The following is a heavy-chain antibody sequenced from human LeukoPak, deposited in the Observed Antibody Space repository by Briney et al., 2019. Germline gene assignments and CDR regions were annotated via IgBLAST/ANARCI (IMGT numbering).Heavy chain of an antibody. V-gene: IGHV3-48*03. D-gene: IGHD3-10*01. J-gene: IGHJ6*02. CDR2: ITSSGRII. CDR3: ASTGGYGSGTYDCYYFGMDV. CDR1: GFTFSSYE. Sequence: PGGSLRLSCAASGFTFSSYEMNWVRQAPGKGLEWVAYITSSGRIIYYADSVKGRFTISRDNTKNSLYLQMNSLRAEDTAVYYCASTGGYGSGTYDCYYFGMDVWGQGTTVTVSS.